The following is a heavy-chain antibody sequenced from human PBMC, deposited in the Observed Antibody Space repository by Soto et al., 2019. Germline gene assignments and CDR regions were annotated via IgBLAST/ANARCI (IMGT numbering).Heavy chain of an antibody. D-gene: IGHD3-3*01. CDR3: ARDYFGEYKWFDP. V-gene: IGHV1-18*01. J-gene: IGHJ5*02. CDR2: ISAYNGNT. Sequence: ASVKVSCKASGYTFTSYGISWVRQAPGQGLEWMGWISAYNGNTNHAQKFQGRVTMTTDTSTTTAFMELRSLRSDDTAMYYCARDYFGEYKWFDPWGQGTLVTVSS. CDR1: GYTFTSYG.